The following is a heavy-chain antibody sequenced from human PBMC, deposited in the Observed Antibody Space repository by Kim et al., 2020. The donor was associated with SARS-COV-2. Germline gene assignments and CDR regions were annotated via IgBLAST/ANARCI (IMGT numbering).Heavy chain of an antibody. J-gene: IGHJ6*02. Sequence: GESLKISCGASEYSSSGYWISWVRQMPGKGLEWMAIIYLVDSDSRYSPSFQGQVTVSADKSTNTAYLQWSSLKASDTAVYYCARHNHGLDVWGRGTTVTVS. V-gene: IGHV5-51*01. CDR3: ARHNHGLDV. CDR2: IYLVDSDS. CDR1: EYSSSGYW.